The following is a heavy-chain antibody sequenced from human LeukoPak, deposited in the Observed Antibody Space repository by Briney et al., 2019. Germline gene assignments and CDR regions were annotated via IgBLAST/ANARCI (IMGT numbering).Heavy chain of an antibody. V-gene: IGHV1-18*01. CDR1: GYTFTSYG. D-gene: IGHD6-13*01. Sequence: RASMKVSCKASGYTFTSYGISWVRQAPGQGLEWMGWISAYNGNTNYAQKLQGRVTMTTDTSTSTAYMELRSLRSDDTAVYYCARDVQQLAFYYYYYMDVWGKGTTVTVSS. CDR2: ISAYNGNT. J-gene: IGHJ6*03. CDR3: ARDVQQLAFYYYYYMDV.